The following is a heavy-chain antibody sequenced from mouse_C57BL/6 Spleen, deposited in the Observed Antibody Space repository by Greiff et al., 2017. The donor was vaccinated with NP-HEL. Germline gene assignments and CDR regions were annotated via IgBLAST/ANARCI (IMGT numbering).Heavy chain of an antibody. J-gene: IGHJ4*01. CDR2: INPNNGGT. CDR1: GYTFTDYN. CDR3: ARSYGSSYGYYYAMDY. Sequence: EVKLQESGPELVKPGASVKMSCKASGYTFTDYNMHWVKQSHGKSLEWIGYINPNNGGTSYNQKFKGKATLTVNKSSSTAYMELRSLTSEDSAVYYCARSYGSSYGYYYAMDYWGQGTSVTVSS. D-gene: IGHD1-1*01. V-gene: IGHV1-22*01.